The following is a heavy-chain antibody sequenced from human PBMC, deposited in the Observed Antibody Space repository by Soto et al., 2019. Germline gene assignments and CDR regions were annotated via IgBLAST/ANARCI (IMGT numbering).Heavy chain of an antibody. CDR1: GFTFSSYS. V-gene: IGHV3-48*01. J-gene: IGHJ6*03. CDR2: ISSSSSTI. D-gene: IGHD2-15*01. Sequence: GGSLRLSCAASGFTFSSYSMNWVRQAPGKGLEWVSYISSSSSTIYYADSVKGRFTISRDNAKNSLYLQMNSLRAEDTAVYYCARVAAKNYYYYYYMDVWGKGTTVTVSS. CDR3: ARVAAKNYYYYYYMDV.